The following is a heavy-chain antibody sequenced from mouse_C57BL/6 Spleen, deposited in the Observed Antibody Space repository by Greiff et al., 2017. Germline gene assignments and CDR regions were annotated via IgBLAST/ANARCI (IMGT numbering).Heavy chain of an antibody. D-gene: IGHD3-1*01. CDR2: IYPGDGDT. J-gene: IGHJ2*01. CDR3: ARSGWAVDY. V-gene: IGHV1-82*01. CDR1: GYAFSSSW. Sequence: QVQLQQSGPELVKPGASVQISCKASGYAFSSSWMNWVKQRPGKGLEWIGRIYPGDGDTNYNGKFKGKATLTADKSSSTAYMQLSSRTTEDSAVYFCARSGWAVDYWGQGTTLTVSS.